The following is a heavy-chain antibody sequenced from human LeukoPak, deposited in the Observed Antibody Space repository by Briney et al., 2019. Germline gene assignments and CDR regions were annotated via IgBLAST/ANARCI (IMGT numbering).Heavy chain of an antibody. Sequence: ASVKVSCKASGYTFTGYYMHWVRQAPGQGLGWMGWINPNSGGTNYAQKFQGRVTMTRDTSISTAYMELSRLRSDDTAVYYCARYTPGWGEFDYWGQGTLVTVSS. CDR2: INPNSGGT. CDR3: ARYTPGWGEFDY. D-gene: IGHD3-16*01. J-gene: IGHJ4*02. V-gene: IGHV1-2*02. CDR1: GYTFTGYY.